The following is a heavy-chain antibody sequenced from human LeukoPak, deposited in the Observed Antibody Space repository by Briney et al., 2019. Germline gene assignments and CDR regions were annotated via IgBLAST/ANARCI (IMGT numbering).Heavy chain of an antibody. J-gene: IGHJ4*02. D-gene: IGHD2-15*01. CDR2: IGARYGST. V-gene: IGHV3-23*01. CDR3: AKQLGYCSDGSCYFPY. Sequence: GGSLRLSCAASGFTFSSYAMSWVRQAPGKGLEWVSCIGARYGSTFYADSMKGRFTISRDNSKSTLCLQMNSLRAEDTAVYYCAKQLGYCSDGSCYFPYWGQGTLVTVSS. CDR1: GFTFSSYA.